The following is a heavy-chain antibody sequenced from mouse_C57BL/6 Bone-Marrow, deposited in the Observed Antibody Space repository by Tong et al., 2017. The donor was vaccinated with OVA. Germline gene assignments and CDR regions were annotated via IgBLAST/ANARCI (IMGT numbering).Heavy chain of an antibody. V-gene: IGHV5-2*01. CDR1: EYEFPSHD. J-gene: IGHJ3*01. CDR3: ARHDYRYRVWFAY. D-gene: IGHD2-14*01. CDR2: INSDGGST. Sequence: EVPLQESGGGLVQPGESLKLSCESNEYEFPSHDMSWVRKAPEKRLELVAAINSDGGSTYYPDTMERRFIISRDNTKKTLYLQMSSRRSEDTALYYCARHDYRYRVWFAYWGQGTLVTVSA.